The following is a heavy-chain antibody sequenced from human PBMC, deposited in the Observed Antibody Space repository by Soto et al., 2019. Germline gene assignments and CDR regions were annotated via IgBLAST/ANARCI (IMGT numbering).Heavy chain of an antibody. CDR1: GGIFTNNA. V-gene: IGHV1-69*01. D-gene: IGHD5-18*01. Sequence: QVQVVQSGAEVKKPGSSVKVSCKVSGGIFTNNAISWVRQAPGQGLEWLGGVIPLFDTAYYAQIFRGRLKTSADGATTTAYMELSGLTSADKAVYFCATGGHNDGYNFYHGMDVWGQGTTVTVS. CDR3: ATGGHNDGYNFYHGMDV. J-gene: IGHJ6*02. CDR2: VIPLFDTA.